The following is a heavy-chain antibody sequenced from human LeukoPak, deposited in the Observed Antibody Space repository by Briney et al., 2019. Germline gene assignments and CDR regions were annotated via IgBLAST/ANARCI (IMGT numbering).Heavy chain of an antibody. Sequence: PGGSLRLSCAASGFTFSSYEMNWVRQAPGKGLEWVSYISSSSSTIYYADSVKGRFTISRDNAKNSLYLQMNSLRAEDTAVYYCARVRYNWNYLYAFDIWGQGTMVTVSS. D-gene: IGHD1-7*01. CDR2: ISSSSSTI. J-gene: IGHJ3*02. CDR3: ARVRYNWNYLYAFDI. CDR1: GFTFSSYE. V-gene: IGHV3-48*01.